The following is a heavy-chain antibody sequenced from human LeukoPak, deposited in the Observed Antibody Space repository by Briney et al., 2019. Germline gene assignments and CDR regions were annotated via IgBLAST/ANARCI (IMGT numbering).Heavy chain of an antibody. Sequence: SQTLSLTCAISGDSVSSNSAAWNWIRQSPSRGLEWLGRTYYRSKWYNDYAVSVKSRITTNPDTSKNQFSLQLNSVTPEDTAVYYCARGEYYDSSGYYYFDYWGQGTLVTVSS. CDR1: GDSVSSNSAA. V-gene: IGHV6-1*01. D-gene: IGHD3-22*01. J-gene: IGHJ4*02. CDR2: TYYRSKWYN. CDR3: ARGEYYDSSGYYYFDY.